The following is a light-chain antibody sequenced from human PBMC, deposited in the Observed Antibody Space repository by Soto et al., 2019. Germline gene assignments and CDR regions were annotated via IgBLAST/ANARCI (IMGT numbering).Light chain of an antibody. Sequence: EIVLTQSPGTLSLSPGERATLSCRASQSVSSSYLAWYQQKPGQAPRLLIYGASSRATGIPDRFSGSGSGTVFTLTISRLEPEDFAVYYCQQYGSSSWTFVQGTKVEIK. CDR1: QSVSSSY. CDR3: QQYGSSSWT. J-gene: IGKJ1*01. CDR2: GAS. V-gene: IGKV3-20*01.